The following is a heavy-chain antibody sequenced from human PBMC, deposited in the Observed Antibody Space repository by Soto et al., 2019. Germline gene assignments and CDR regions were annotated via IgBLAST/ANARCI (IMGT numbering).Heavy chain of an antibody. Sequence: QVQLQESGPGLVKPSETLSLTCSVSGDAISRHYWSWIRQSPGKGLEWVGYFFHTGTALYNPSLKSRVSMSVDTSKNQFSLRLTSVIPADTAVYFCARNYGGNSQFFDLWGHGTLVTVSS. J-gene: IGHJ2*01. V-gene: IGHV4-59*11. CDR3: ARNYGGNSQFFDL. D-gene: IGHD4-17*01. CDR1: GDAISRHY. CDR2: FFHTGTA.